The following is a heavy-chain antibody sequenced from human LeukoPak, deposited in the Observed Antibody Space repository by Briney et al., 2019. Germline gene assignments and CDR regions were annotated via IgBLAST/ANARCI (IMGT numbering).Heavy chain of an antibody. CDR1: GGSVWSSF. D-gene: IGHD1-26*01. CDR3: VRDRSGTYLDY. J-gene: IGHJ4*02. Sequence: PGGSLRLSCVASGGSVWSSFRGWVRQAPGKGLEWVSILHSDGITDYVDSARGRFAISRDNSKDIFYLQMNSLRVEDTGVYYCVRDRSGTYLDYWGQGTLVTVSS. V-gene: IGHV3-66*01. CDR2: LHSDGIT.